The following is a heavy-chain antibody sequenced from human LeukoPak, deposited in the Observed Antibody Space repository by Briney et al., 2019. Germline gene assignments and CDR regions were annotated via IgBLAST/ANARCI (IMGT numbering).Heavy chain of an antibody. CDR3: AGTRRSGIAAGNFDY. CDR2: INTNTGNP. Sequence: ASVKVSCKASGYTFTSYAMNWVRQAPGQGLEWMGWINTNTGNPTYAQGFTGRFVFSLDTSVSTAYLQISSLKAEDTAVYYCAGTRRSGIAAGNFDYWGQGTLVTVSS. J-gene: IGHJ4*02. V-gene: IGHV7-4-1*02. D-gene: IGHD6-13*01. CDR1: GYTFTSYA.